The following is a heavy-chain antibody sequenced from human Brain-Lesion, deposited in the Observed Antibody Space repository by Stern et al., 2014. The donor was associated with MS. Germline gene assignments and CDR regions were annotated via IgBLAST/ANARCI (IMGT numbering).Heavy chain of an antibody. V-gene: IGHV1-58*01. CDR2: IVGGTGNT. J-gene: IGHJ5*02. CDR3: AADPTTGSSSWYYIPNWFDP. D-gene: IGHD6-13*01. Sequence: QLVQSGPEVKKPGTSVKVACKASGFNFTSSAVQWVRQARGERLEWIGWIVGGTGNTNYAQKFQERVTITRDMSTSTAYMELSSLRSEDTAVYYCAADPTTGSSSWYYIPNWFDPWGQGTLVTVSS. CDR1: GFNFTSSA.